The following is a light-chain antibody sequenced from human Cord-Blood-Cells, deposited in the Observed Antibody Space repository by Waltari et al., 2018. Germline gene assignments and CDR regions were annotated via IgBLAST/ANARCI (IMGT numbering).Light chain of an antibody. Sequence: EIVLTQSPATLSLSPGERATLSCMASQSVRSYLAWYQQKPGQAPRLLIYDASNRATGIPAMFSGSGSGTDFTLTISSLEPEDFAVYYCQQRSNWPLTFGGGTKVEIK. CDR2: DAS. V-gene: IGKV3-11*01. J-gene: IGKJ4*01. CDR3: QQRSNWPLT. CDR1: QSVRSY.